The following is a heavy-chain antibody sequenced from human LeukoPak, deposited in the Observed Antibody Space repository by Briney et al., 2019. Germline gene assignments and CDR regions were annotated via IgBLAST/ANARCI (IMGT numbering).Heavy chain of an antibody. Sequence: SETLSLTCTVSGGSISSYYWSWIRQPPAKGLEWIGYIYYSGSTNYNPSLKSRVTISVDTSKNQFSLKLSSVTAADTAVYYCARVAEGYCSGGSCLIWFDPWGQGTLVTVSS. CDR1: GGSISSYY. J-gene: IGHJ5*02. V-gene: IGHV4-59*01. CDR2: IYYSGST. D-gene: IGHD2-15*01. CDR3: ARVAEGYCSGGSCLIWFDP.